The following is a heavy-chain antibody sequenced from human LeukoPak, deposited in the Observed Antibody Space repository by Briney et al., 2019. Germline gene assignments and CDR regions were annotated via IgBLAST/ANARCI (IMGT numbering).Heavy chain of an antibody. CDR1: GFTVSSNY. V-gene: IGHV3-53*01. J-gene: IGHJ3*02. CDR2: IYSGGST. Sequence: GGSLRLSCAASGFTVSSNYMSWVRQAPGKGLEWVSVIYSGGSTYYADSVQGRHTKSKDNSKNTLYHQKNSRRAEDTAVYYCARGLEAFDIWGQGTMVAVSS. CDR3: ARGLEAFDI.